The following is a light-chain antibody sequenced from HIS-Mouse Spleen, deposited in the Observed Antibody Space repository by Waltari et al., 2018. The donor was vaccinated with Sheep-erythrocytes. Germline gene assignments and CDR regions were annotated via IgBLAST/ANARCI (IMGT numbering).Light chain of an antibody. J-gene: IGLJ1*01. V-gene: IGLV2-11*01. Sequence: QSALTQPRSVSWSPGQSVPISCTGTSSDVGGYNYVSWYQQHPGKAPKLMIYDVSKRPSGVPDRFSGSKSGNTASLTISGLQAEDEADYYCCSYAGSYNHVFATGTKVTVL. CDR3: CSYAGSYNHV. CDR2: DVS. CDR1: SSDVGGYNY.